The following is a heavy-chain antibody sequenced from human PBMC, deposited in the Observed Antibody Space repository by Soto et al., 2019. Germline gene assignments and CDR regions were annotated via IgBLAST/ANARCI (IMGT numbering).Heavy chain of an antibody. CDR3: TTDSGITGTPGYWNWFDP. Sequence: GGSLRLSCAASGFTLSNAWRSWVRQAPGKGLEWVGRIKSKTDGGTTDYAAPVKGRFAISRDDSKNTLYLQMNSLKTEDTAVYYCTTDSGITGTPGYWNWFDPWGQGTLVTVSS. V-gene: IGHV3-15*01. D-gene: IGHD1-7*01. CDR2: IKSKTDGGTT. J-gene: IGHJ5*02. CDR1: GFTLSNAW.